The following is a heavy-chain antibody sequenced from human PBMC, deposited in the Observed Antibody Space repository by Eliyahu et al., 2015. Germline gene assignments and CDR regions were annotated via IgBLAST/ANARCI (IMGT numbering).Heavy chain of an antibody. J-gene: IGHJ3*02. D-gene: IGHD3-16*01. CDR3: TRDLGGSGAFDI. V-gene: IGHV3-30*04. CDR1: GFTFRRPA. Sequence: QVQLVESGGGVVQPGRSLRLSCSASGFTFRRPAMHWVRQAPGKGLQWVAIVSGDGRVTYYEDSVKGRFTISRDNSKNMVYLQMNSLRAEDTAMYYCTRDLGGSGAFDIWGQGTMVTVSS. CDR2: VSGDGRVT.